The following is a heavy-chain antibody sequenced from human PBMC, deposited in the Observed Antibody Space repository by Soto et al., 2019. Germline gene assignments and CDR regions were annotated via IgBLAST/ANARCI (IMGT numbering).Heavy chain of an antibody. CDR3: AKAQGGSYFAY. V-gene: IGHV3-23*01. J-gene: IGHJ4*02. CDR1: GFTFSSNA. D-gene: IGHD2-15*01. Sequence: EVQLLESGGGLVQPGGSLRLSCAASGFTFSSNAMSWVRQAPGKGLEWVSGISTSGGSTYYADSVKGRFTISRDNSKNMLYLQMNSLRAEDTAVYYCAKAQGGSYFAYWGQGTVATVSS. CDR2: ISTSGGST.